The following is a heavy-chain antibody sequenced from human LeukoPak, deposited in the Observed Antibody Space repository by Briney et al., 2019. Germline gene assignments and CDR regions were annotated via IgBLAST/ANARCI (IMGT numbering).Heavy chain of an antibody. J-gene: IGHJ4*02. CDR2: ISSDGGNK. D-gene: IGHD2-8*01. CDR1: GFTFITYA. Sequence: GRSLRLSCAASGFTFITYAMHWVRQAPGKGLEWVAVISSDGGNKIYADSVKGRFTISRDNSQNTLFLQMNSLRTEDTAVYYCARGPMADFDYWGQGTLVTVSS. CDR3: ARGPMADFDY. V-gene: IGHV3-30*04.